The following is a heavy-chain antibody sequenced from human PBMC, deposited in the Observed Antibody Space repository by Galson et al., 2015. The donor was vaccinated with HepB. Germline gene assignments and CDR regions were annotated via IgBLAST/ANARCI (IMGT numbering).Heavy chain of an antibody. CDR3: TRIALSGSYWYFDY. D-gene: IGHD1-26*01. CDR2: ISITSDNK. V-gene: IGHV3-48*01. J-gene: IGHJ4*02. Sequence: SLRLSCAASGFTFSSYTMNWVRQAPGKGLEWISYISITSDNKFSADSVKGRFIISRDNAKNLLYLQMNSLRAEDTAVYYCTRIALSGSYWYFDYWGQGSLVTVSS. CDR1: GFTFSSYT.